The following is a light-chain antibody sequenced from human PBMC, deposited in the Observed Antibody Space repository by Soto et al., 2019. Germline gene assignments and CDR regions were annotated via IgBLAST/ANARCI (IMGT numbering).Light chain of an antibody. CDR2: GAS. CDR3: QQRSNWPSIT. CDR1: QSVSSN. V-gene: IGKV3-15*01. Sequence: EIVMTQSPATLSVSPGEGATLSCRSSQSVSSNLAWYQQKPGQATRLLIYGASTRATGIPARFSGSGSGTDFTLTISSLEPEDFAVYYCQQRSNWPSITFGQGTRLEIK. J-gene: IGKJ5*01.